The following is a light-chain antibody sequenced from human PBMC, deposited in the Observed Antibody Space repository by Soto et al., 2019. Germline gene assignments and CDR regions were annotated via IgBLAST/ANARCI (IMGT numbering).Light chain of an antibody. CDR3: QQYNSHSLYS. J-gene: IGKJ2*01. Sequence: DIQLTQSPSILSASEGDRVTITCRASQSVRGWLAWYQQKPGKAPKLLIYFASKLDTGVPSRFSGRGSETEYTLTISSLQPADFGTYYCQQYNSHSLYSFGQGTKLEIK. V-gene: IGKV1-5*01. CDR2: FAS. CDR1: QSVRGW.